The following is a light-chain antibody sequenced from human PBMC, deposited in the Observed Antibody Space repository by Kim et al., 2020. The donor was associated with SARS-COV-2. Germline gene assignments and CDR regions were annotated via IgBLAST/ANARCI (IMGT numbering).Light chain of an antibody. J-gene: IGLJ3*02. CDR1: SANIGSNS. V-gene: IGLV1-44*01. CDR2: KNN. Sequence: QSVLTQPPSASGTPGQRVTISCSGSSANIGSNSVNWYQQVPGAAPKLLIYKNNQRPSGVPDRFSGSKSGTSASLAISGLQSEDEADYYCATWDDSLNGRVFGGGTKLTVL. CDR3: ATWDDSLNGRV.